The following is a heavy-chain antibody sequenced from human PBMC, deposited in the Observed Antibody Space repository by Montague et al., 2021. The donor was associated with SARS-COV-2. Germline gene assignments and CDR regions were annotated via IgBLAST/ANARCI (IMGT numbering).Heavy chain of an antibody. D-gene: IGHD3-10*01. Sequence: SETLSLTCAVHGGSSSTYSWNWIRQPPGKGLEWIGEIHHGGSTNYNPSLKSRVAISADTSKNQFSLKLTSVAAADTAVYYCARLGDGVVPSPILGVGPYYAYDDMDVWGKGTTVTVSS. CDR3: ARLGDGVVPSPILGVGPYYAYDDMDV. CDR1: GGSSSTYS. CDR2: IHHGGST. V-gene: IGHV4-34*01. J-gene: IGHJ6*03.